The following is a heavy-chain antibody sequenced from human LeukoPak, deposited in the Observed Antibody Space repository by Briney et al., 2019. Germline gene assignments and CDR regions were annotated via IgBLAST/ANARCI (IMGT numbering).Heavy chain of an antibody. V-gene: IGHV4-30-4*01. CDR3: ARVKGAGVVIIDY. CDR1: GGSISSGDYY. D-gene: IGHD3-3*01. CDR2: IFYSGST. Sequence: PSETLSLTCTVSGGSISSGDYYWSWIRQPPGTGLEWIGYIFYSGSTYYNPSLKSRITVSVDTSKNQFSLKLSSVTAADTAVYYCARVKGAGVVIIDYWGQGTLVTVSS. J-gene: IGHJ4*02.